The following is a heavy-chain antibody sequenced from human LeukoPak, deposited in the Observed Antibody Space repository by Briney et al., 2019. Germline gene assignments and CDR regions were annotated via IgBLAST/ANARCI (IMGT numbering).Heavy chain of an antibody. CDR2: IIPIFGTA. Sequence: GASVKVSCKASGGTFSSYAISWVRQAPGQGLEWMGGIIPIFGTANYAQKFQGRVTITADESTSTAYMELSSLRSEDTAVYYCARDRFTYYDFWSGYEFDPWGQGTLVTVSS. D-gene: IGHD3-3*01. CDR1: GGTFSSYA. V-gene: IGHV1-69*13. J-gene: IGHJ5*02. CDR3: ARDRFTYYDFWSGYEFDP.